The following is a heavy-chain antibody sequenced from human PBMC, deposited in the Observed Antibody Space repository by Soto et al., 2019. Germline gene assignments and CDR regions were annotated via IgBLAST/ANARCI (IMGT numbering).Heavy chain of an antibody. Sequence: GGSLRLSCAASGFTFSSYSMNWVRQAPGKGLEWVSSISSSSSYIYYADSVKGRFTISRDNAKNSLYLQMNSLRAEDTAVYYCARDRGSRDIVVVPAAMSGWGQGTLVTVSS. V-gene: IGHV3-21*01. CDR1: GFTFSSYS. D-gene: IGHD2-2*01. J-gene: IGHJ4*02. CDR2: ISSSSSYI. CDR3: ARDRGSRDIVVVPAAMSG.